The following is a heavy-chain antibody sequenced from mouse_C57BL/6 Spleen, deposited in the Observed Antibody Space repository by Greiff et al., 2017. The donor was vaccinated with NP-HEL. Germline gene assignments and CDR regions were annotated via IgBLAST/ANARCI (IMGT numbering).Heavy chain of an antibody. Sequence: QVQLKQSGPELVKPGASVKISCKASGYAFSSSWMNWVKQRPGKGLEWIGRIYPGDGDTNYNGKFKGKATLTADKSSSTAYMQLSSLTSEDSAVYFCARWDYGSSYEAMDYWGQGTSVTVSS. J-gene: IGHJ4*01. V-gene: IGHV1-82*01. CDR3: ARWDYGSSYEAMDY. D-gene: IGHD1-1*01. CDR2: IYPGDGDT. CDR1: GYAFSSSW.